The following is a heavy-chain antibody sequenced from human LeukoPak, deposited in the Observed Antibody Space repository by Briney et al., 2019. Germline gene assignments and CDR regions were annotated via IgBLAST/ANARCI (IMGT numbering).Heavy chain of an antibody. D-gene: IGHD2-2*01. Sequence: ASVKVSCKASGGTFSSYTISWVRQAPGQGLEWMERIIPILGIANYAQKFQGRVTITADKSTSTAYMELSSLRSEDTAVYYCARDRGGYCSSTSCYYWFDPWGQGTLVTVSS. CDR3: ARDRGGYCSSTSCYYWFDP. CDR2: IIPILGIA. J-gene: IGHJ5*02. CDR1: GGTFSSYT. V-gene: IGHV1-69*04.